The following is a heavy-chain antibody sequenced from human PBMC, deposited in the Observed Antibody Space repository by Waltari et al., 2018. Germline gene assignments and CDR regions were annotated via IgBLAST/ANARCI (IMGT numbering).Heavy chain of an antibody. J-gene: IGHJ6*03. D-gene: IGHD7-27*01. CDR1: GGSISGYY. CDR3: ARDGDSYYYMDV. Sequence: QVQLQESGPGLVKPSETLSLTCTVSGGSISGYYWSWIRQPPGKGLEWIGDIYYSGNTKYNHSLKSRVTISLDTSKNQFSLKLNSVTAADTARYYCARDGDSYYYMDVWGKGTTVTVSS. V-gene: IGHV4-59*01. CDR2: IYYSGNT.